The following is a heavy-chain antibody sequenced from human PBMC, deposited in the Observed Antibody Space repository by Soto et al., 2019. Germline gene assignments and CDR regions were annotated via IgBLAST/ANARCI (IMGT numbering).Heavy chain of an antibody. CDR2: ISGSGGST. D-gene: IGHD3-3*01. CDR3: AKATLEWRAPFDY. Sequence: PGGSLRLSCAASGFTFSSYAMSWVRHAPGKGLEWVSAISGSGGSTYYADSVKGRFTISRDNSKNTLYLQMNSLRAEDTAVYYCAKATLEWRAPFDYSGQGSLVTVSS. J-gene: IGHJ4*02. CDR1: GFTFSSYA. V-gene: IGHV3-23*01.